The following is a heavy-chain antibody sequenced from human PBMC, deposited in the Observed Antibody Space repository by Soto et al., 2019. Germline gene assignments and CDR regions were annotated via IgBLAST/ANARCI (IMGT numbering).Heavy chain of an antibody. CDR3: AREMTIFGVAPGGGVDV. Sequence: SETLSLTCAVSGGSINTFDFSRSWIRQPPGRGLEWIGSIYQSGRTYYIPSLKSRVTMSLEKSKNQFSLKINSVVAADTAIYYCAREMTIFGVAPGGGVDVWGQGTTVTVSS. CDR2: IYQSGRT. V-gene: IGHV4-30-2*01. J-gene: IGHJ6*02. D-gene: IGHD3-3*01. CDR1: GGSINTFDFS.